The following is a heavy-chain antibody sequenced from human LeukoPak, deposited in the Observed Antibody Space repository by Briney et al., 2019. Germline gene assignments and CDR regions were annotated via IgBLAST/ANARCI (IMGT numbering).Heavy chain of an antibody. CDR2: ISAYNGNT. CDR3: ARVLSVMLLQISSTYFKYVFDI. Sequence: ASVKVSCKPCGYAFTNFGFRWVLKAPGLGLEWMGWISAYNGNTNYAQKVQGRVTMTTDTSTSTAYMELRSLRFDDTAVYYCARVLSVMLLQISSTYFKYVFDIWGQGSMVTVSS. V-gene: IGHV1-18*01. J-gene: IGHJ3*02. D-gene: IGHD6-13*01. CDR1: GYAFTNFG.